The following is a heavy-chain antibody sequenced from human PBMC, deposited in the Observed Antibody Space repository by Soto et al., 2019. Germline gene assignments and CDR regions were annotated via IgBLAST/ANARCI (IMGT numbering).Heavy chain of an antibody. V-gene: IGHV3-21*01. Sequence: AGGSLRLSCAASGFTFSSYTMNWVRQAPGRGLEWVSSIGTSSSYIYYADSVKGRFTISRDNAKNSLFLQMNSLRADDAAVYYCARDSVRDYLYYYYGMDVWGQGTTVTVSS. CDR2: IGTSSSYI. CDR3: ARDSVRDYLYYYYGMDV. CDR1: GFTFSSYT. J-gene: IGHJ6*02. D-gene: IGHD4-17*01.